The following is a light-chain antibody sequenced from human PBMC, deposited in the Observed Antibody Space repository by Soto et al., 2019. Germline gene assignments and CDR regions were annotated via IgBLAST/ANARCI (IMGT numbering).Light chain of an antibody. CDR1: SGHSSYA. Sequence: QSVLTQSPSASASLGASVKLTCTLSSGHSSYAIAWHQQQPEKGPGYLMKLNSDGSHSKGDGIPDRFSGSSSGAERYLTISRLQSEDEADYYCQTWGTGIPWVFGGGTKLTVL. CDR2: LNSDGSH. CDR3: QTWGTGIPWV. V-gene: IGLV4-69*01. J-gene: IGLJ3*02.